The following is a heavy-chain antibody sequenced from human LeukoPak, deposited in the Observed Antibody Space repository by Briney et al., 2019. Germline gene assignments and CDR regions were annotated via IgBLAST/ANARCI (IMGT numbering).Heavy chain of an antibody. CDR3: ARHEYSGSYYGLSWFDP. CDR2: IYYSGST. CDR1: GGSISSYY. V-gene: IGHV4-59*05. D-gene: IGHD1-26*01. J-gene: IGHJ5*02. Sequence: PSETLSLTCTVSGGSISSYYWSWIRQPPGKGLEWIASIYYSGSTYYNPSLKSRVTISVVTSKNQLSLELSSLNAADTAVYYCARHEYSGSYYGLSWFDPWGQGTLVTVSS.